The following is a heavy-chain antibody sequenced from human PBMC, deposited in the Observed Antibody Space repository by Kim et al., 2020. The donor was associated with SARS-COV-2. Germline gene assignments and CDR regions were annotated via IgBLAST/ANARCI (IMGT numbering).Heavy chain of an antibody. CDR1: GFTFSSYA. D-gene: IGHD6-13*01. V-gene: IGHV3-23*01. Sequence: GGSLRLSCAASGFTFSSYAMSWVRQAPGKGLEWVSAISGSGGSTYYADSVKCRFTISRDNSKNTLYLQMNSLRAEDTAVYYCAKDQGSSWYALHYFDYWGQGTLVTVSS. CDR2: ISGSGGST. CDR3: AKDQGSSWYALHYFDY. J-gene: IGHJ4*02.